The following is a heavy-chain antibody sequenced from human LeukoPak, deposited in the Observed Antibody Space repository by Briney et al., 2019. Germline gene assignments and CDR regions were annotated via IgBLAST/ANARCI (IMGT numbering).Heavy chain of an antibody. J-gene: IGHJ4*02. Sequence: PSGTLSLTCAVSGVSISSNLWCTCVRPPPGKGLEWIAEIHHSGSINYNPSLKSRVTISVDKAKNQFSLNLNSVTAADTAVYYCARGGDRSFDYWGQGTLVTVSS. D-gene: IGHD3-10*01. CDR2: IHHSGSI. CDR1: GVSISSNLW. V-gene: IGHV4-4*02. CDR3: ARGGDRSFDY.